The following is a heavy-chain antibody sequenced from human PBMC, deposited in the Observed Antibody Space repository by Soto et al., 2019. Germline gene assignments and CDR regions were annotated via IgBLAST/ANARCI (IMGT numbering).Heavy chain of an antibody. CDR3: AREGLLLLPDY. CDR2: ISPYSGKT. Sequence: QIQLVQSGTEVRKPGASAKVSCKTSGYTFTNNDVCWVRQTPGQGLEWMGWISPYSGKTNYARKFKGRVTMTTDTSTSTVYMKLTSLTSDDTAVYFCAREGLLLLPDYGGQGTLVTVSS. J-gene: IGHJ4*02. V-gene: IGHV1-18*01. D-gene: IGHD3-22*01. CDR1: GYTFTNND.